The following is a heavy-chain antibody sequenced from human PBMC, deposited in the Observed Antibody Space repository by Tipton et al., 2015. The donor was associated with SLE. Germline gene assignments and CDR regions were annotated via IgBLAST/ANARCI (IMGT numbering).Heavy chain of an antibody. J-gene: IGHJ6*03. V-gene: IGHV4-34*01. CDR1: GGSFSGYY. CDR2: INHSGST. Sequence: LRLSCAVCGGSFSGYYWSWIRQPPGKGLEWIGEINHSGSTNYNPSLKSRVTISVDTSKNQFSLKLSSVTAADTAVYYCARDLKGLRGTWYYYMDVWGKGTTVTVSS. D-gene: IGHD3-16*01. CDR3: ARDLKGLRGTWYYYMDV.